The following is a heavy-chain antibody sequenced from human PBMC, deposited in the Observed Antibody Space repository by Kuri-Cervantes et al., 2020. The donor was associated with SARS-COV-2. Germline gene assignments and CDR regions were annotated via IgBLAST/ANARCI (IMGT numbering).Heavy chain of an antibody. Sequence: GGSLRLSCAASGFTFSDYYMSWIRQAPGKGLEWVSYISSRGSTIYYADSVKGRFTISRDNAKNSLYLQMNSLRAEDTAVYYCARDARITIFGVVIIEQVFDYWGQGTLVTVSS. D-gene: IGHD3-3*01. J-gene: IGHJ4*02. V-gene: IGHV3-11*04. CDR2: ISSRGSTI. CDR3: ARDARITIFGVVIIEQVFDY. CDR1: GFTFSDYY.